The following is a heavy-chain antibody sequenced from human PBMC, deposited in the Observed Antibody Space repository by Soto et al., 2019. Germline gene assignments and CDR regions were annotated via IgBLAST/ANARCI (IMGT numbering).Heavy chain of an antibody. CDR2: IFTTGTTI. CDR3: ARDKDWAFDY. CDR1: GFTFSSYS. J-gene: IGHJ4*02. V-gene: IGHV3-48*03. D-gene: IGHD3-9*01. Sequence: EVQLVESGGGLVQPGGSLRLSCVASGFTFSSYSMVWVRQAPGKGLEWVSYIFTTGTTIYYADSVKGRFTVARDNAKNSLCLLLNSLRAEDTAVYYCARDKDWAFDYWGQGTLVTVSS.